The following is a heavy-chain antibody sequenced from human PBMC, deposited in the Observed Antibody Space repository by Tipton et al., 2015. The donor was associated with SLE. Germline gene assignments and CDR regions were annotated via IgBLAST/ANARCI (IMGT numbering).Heavy chain of an antibody. D-gene: IGHD3-3*01. V-gene: IGHV4-39*01. Sequence: TLSLTCTVSGGSISSGDDYWGWIRQPPGKGLEWIGSIYYSGATYYKLSLKSRVTMSVETSKNRFSLKLSSVTASDTAVYYCARHIYDFWSDARYFDLWGHGTLVTVSS. CDR2: IYYSGAT. CDR1: GGSISSGDDY. J-gene: IGHJ2*01. CDR3: ARHIYDFWSDARYFDL.